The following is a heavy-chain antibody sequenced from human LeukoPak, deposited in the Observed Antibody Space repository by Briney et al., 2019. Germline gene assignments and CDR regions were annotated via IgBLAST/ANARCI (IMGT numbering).Heavy chain of an antibody. D-gene: IGHD2-2*01. CDR2: IYPGDAVT. V-gene: IGHV5-51*01. Sequence: GESLKISWKGSGYLFTSYWIGWVRQTPGKGLEWMGIIYPGDAVTRYRPSFHGQVTISADKSISTANLKWSSLKASDTAMYYCTRKYCSSTNCHFDYWGQGTLVTVSS. J-gene: IGHJ4*02. CDR1: GYLFTSYW. CDR3: TRKYCSSTNCHFDY.